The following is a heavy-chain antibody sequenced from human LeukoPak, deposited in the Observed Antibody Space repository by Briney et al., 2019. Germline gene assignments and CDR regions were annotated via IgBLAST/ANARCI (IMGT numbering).Heavy chain of an antibody. D-gene: IGHD1-26*01. CDR3: ARHRDSGSFPQRPFDY. J-gene: IGHJ4*02. CDR2: IYYSGST. Sequence: PSETLSLTCTVSGGPINSYYWSWIRQPPGKGLEWIGYIYYSGSTNYNPSLKSRVTISVDTSKNQFSLKLSSVTAADTDVYYCARHRDSGSFPQRPFDYWGQGALVTVSS. CDR1: GGPINSYY. V-gene: IGHV4-59*08.